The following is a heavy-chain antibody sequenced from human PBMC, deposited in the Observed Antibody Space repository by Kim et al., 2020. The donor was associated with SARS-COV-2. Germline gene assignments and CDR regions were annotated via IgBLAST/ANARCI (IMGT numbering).Heavy chain of an antibody. Sequence: TSYTPSRKSRVTISVDTSKNQFSLKLSSVTAADTAVYYCARGGGYAYFDYWGQGTLVTVSS. J-gene: IGHJ4*02. D-gene: IGHD5-12*01. CDR3: ARGGGYAYFDY. CDR2: T. V-gene: IGHV4-31*02.